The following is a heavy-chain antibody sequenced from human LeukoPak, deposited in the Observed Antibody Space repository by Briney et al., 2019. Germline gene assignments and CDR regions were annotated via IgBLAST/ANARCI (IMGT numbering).Heavy chain of an antibody. J-gene: IGHJ5*02. D-gene: IGHD1-1*01. CDR2: ISYDGSEK. V-gene: IGHV3-30*18. CDR1: GFTFSSYG. Sequence: GGSLRLSCAASGFTFSSYGMHWVRQAPGKGLEWVAVISYDGSEKHYTDSVKGQFTISRDNSENTLYLQMNSLRAEDTAVYYCAKGWRMSDRWGQGTLVTVSS. CDR3: AKGWRMSDR.